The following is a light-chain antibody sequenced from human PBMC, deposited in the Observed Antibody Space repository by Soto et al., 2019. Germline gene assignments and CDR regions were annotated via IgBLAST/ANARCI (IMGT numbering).Light chain of an antibody. CDR2: GAS. V-gene: IGKV3-15*01. J-gene: IGKJ1*01. CDR1: QSVSSN. CDR3: QQYNVYSPT. Sequence: EIVMTQSPATLSVSPGERATLSCRASQSVSSNLAWYQQKPGQAPRLLIYGASTRATGIPARFSGSGSGTEFTLTISSLQPDDSATYYCQQYNVYSPTFGQGTKVDIK.